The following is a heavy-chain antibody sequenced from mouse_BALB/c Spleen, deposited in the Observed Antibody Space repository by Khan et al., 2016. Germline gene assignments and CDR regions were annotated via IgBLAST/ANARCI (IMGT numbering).Heavy chain of an antibody. CDR3: ARGYGSSYDYFDY. CDR2: ILPGSGST. CDR1: GYTFSSYW. Sequence: QVQLKESGAELMKPGASVKISCKATGYTFSSYWIEWVKQRPGHGLEWIGEILPGSGSTNYNEKFKGKATFTADTSSNTAYMQLSSLTSEDSAVCYSARGYGSSYDYFDYWGQGTTLTVSS. J-gene: IGHJ2*01. D-gene: IGHD1-1*01. V-gene: IGHV1-9*01.